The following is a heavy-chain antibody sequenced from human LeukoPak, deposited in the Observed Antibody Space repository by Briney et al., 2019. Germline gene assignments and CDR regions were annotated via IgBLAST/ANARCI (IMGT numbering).Heavy chain of an antibody. CDR3: VRHSNYASGSFAKGLFDY. CDR1: GGSISSSY. D-gene: IGHD3-10*01. J-gene: IGHJ4*02. CDR2: IYYSGHT. V-gene: IGHV4-59*08. Sequence: PSETLSLTCTVSGGSISSSYWSWIRQPPGKGLEWIGYIYYSGHTNYNPSLKSRVSISVDTSKNQFSLRLSSVTAADTAVYYCVRHSNYASGSFAKGLFDYWGQGTLVTVSS.